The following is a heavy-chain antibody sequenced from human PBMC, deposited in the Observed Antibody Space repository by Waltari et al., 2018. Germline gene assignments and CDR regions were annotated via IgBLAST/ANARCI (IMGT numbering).Heavy chain of an antibody. CDR1: GFTFSHSW. V-gene: IGHV3-74*01. Sequence: EVQLVESGGGLVQPGGSLRLSCAAYGFTFSHSWMYWVRQSPGKGLVWGSRSCMGGSIGNYADSVKGRFTIYRDNAKSTLFLQMNSLRVDDTALYYCVTTGVAGFYWGQGTRVTVSS. D-gene: IGHD6-19*01. J-gene: IGHJ4*02. CDR3: VTTGVAGFY. CDR2: SCMGGSIG.